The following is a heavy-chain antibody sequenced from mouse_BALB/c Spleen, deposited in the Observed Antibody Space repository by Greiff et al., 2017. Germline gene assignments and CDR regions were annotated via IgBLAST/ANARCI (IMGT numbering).Heavy chain of an antibody. J-gene: IGHJ4*01. CDR3: ARVADGYSQPSDSYYAMDY. Sequence: EVKLVESGGGLVKPGGSLKLSCAASGFTFSDYYMYWVRQTPEKRLEWVATISDGGSYTYYPDSVKGRFTISRDNAKNNLYLQMNSLKSEDTAMYYCARVADGYSQPSDSYYAMDYWGQGTSVTVSS. CDR1: GFTFSDYY. D-gene: IGHD2-3*01. V-gene: IGHV5-4*02. CDR2: ISDGGSYT.